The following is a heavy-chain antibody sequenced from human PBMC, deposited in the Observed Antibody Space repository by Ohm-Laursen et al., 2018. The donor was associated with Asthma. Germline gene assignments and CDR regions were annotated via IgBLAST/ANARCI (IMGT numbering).Heavy chain of an antibody. D-gene: IGHD3-16*01. J-gene: IGHJ4*02. Sequence: GSLRLSCAASGIALSNAWMSWVRQAPGKGLEWVGRIRSKAAGGTTEYAAPVRGRFTISRDDSINTVYLQMNSLKTEDTGVYYCTTGGNERGGQGTLVTVSS. CDR1: GIALSNAW. CDR3: TTGGNER. CDR2: IRSKAAGGTT. V-gene: IGHV3-15*01.